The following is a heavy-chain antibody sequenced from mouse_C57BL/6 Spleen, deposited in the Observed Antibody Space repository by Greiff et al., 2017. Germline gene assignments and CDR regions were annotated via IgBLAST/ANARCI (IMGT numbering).Heavy chain of an antibody. CDR3: ARGNWDVERGFAD. D-gene: IGHD4-1*01. V-gene: IGHV1-80*01. Sequence: QVQLQQSGAELVKPGASVKISCKASGYAFSSYWMNWVKQRPGKGLEWIGQIYPGDGDTNYNGKFKGKATLTADKSSSTAYMQLSSLTSEDAAVYFGARGNWDVERGFADWGQGTLVTVSA. J-gene: IGHJ3*01. CDR2: IYPGDGDT. CDR1: GYAFSSYW.